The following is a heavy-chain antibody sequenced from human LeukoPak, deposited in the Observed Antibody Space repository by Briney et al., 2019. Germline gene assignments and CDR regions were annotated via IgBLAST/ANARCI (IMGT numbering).Heavy chain of an antibody. D-gene: IGHD3-22*01. J-gene: IGHJ4*02. CDR1: GFTFSNAW. CDR3: AKSYYYDSSYYFDY. V-gene: IGHV3-15*01. Sequence: GGSLRLSCAASGFTFSNAWMSWVRQAPGKGLEWVGRIKSKTDGATTDYAAPVKGRFTISRDDSKNTLYLQMNSLKTEDTAVYYCAKSYYYDSSYYFDYWGQGTLVTVSS. CDR2: IKSKTDGATT.